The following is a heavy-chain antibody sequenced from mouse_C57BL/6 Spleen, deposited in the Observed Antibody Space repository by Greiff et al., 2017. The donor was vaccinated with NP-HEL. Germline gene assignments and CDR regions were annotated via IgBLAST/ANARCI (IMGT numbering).Heavy chain of an antibody. V-gene: IGHV1-72*01. D-gene: IGHD2-1*01. CDR3: ATRGVSIYYGNYDAMDY. Sequence: QVQLQQPGAELVKPGASVKLSCKASGYTFTSYWMHWVKQRPGRGLEWIGRIDPNSGGTKYNEKFKSKATLTVDKPSSTAHMQLSSLTSEDSAVYYCATRGVSIYYGNYDAMDYWGQGTSVTVSS. CDR1: GYTFTSYW. CDR2: IDPNSGGT. J-gene: IGHJ4*01.